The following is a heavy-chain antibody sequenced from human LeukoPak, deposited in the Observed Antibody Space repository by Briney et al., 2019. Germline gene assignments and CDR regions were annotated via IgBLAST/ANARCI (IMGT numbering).Heavy chain of an antibody. CDR3: ARVGSSGYVPYYFDY. CDR1: GGTFSSYA. V-gene: IGHV1-69*05. Sequence: GASVKVSCKASGGTFSSYAISWVRQAPGQGLEWMERIIPIFGTANYAQKFQGRVTITTDESTSTAYMELSSLRSEDTAVYYCARVGSSGYVPYYFDYWGQGTLVTVSS. CDR2: IIPIFGTA. D-gene: IGHD3-22*01. J-gene: IGHJ4*02.